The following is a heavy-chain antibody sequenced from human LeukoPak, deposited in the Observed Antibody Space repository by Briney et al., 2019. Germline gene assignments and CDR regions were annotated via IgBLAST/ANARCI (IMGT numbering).Heavy chain of an antibody. V-gene: IGHV3-21*01. CDR1: GFTFSSYD. Sequence: GGSLRLSCAASGFTFSSYDMNWVRQAPGKGLEWVSSISSSSYFIYYADSLKGRFTISRDNAKNSLYLQMNSLRAEDTAVYYCTRENYYDNDRDYWGQGTLVTVSS. CDR3: TRENYYDNDRDY. CDR2: ISSSSYFI. D-gene: IGHD3-22*01. J-gene: IGHJ4*02.